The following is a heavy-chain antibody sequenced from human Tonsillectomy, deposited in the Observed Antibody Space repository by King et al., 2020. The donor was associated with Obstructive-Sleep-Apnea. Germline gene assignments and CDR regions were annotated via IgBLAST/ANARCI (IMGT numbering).Heavy chain of an antibody. CDR2: ISYDGSNK. V-gene: IGHV3-30*14. D-gene: IGHD2-15*01. CDR3: ARDGLCIGGMCPHSYLDY. J-gene: IGHJ4*02. CDR1: GFTFSSYA. Sequence: VQLVESGGGVVQPGRSLRLSCAASGFTFSSYAMHWVRQAPGEGLEWVAAISYDGSNKYYADSVKGRFTISRDNSKNTLYFQMNSLRVDDTAVYYCARDGLCIGGMCPHSYLDYWGQGTLVTVSS.